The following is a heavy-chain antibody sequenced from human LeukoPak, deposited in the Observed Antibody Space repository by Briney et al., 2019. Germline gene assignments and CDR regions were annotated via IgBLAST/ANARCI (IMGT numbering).Heavy chain of an antibody. D-gene: IGHD5-12*01. CDR1: GGTFSNYV. CDR3: ARVGGRYDQNWFDP. Sequence: SVKVSCKASGGTFSNYVISWVRQAPGQGLEWMGRIIPILDIANYAQKFQGRVTLTADKFTSTAYMELSSLRCEDTAVYYCARVGGRYDQNWFDPWGQGTLVTVSS. CDR2: IIPILDIA. J-gene: IGHJ5*02. V-gene: IGHV1-69*04.